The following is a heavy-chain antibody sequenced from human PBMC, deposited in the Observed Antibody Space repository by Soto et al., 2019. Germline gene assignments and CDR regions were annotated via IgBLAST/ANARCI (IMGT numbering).Heavy chain of an antibody. CDR2: ISYDGSNK. D-gene: IGHD3-3*01. J-gene: IGHJ6*02. CDR1: GFTFSSYA. Sequence: GGSLRLSCAASGFTFSSYAMHWVRQAPGKGLEWVAVISYDGSNKYYADSVKGRFTISRDNSKNTLYLQMNSLRAEDTAVYYCARDWLEWFLPYYYYGMDVWGQGTTVTVSS. CDR3: ARDWLEWFLPYYYYGMDV. V-gene: IGHV3-30-3*01.